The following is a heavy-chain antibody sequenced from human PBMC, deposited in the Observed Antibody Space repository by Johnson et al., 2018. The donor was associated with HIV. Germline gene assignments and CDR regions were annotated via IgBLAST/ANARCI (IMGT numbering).Heavy chain of an antibody. V-gene: IGHV3-13*01. CDR2: IGTAGDT. D-gene: IGHD3-3*01. CDR3: ARARPKRNYDFWSGYYRLDHDAFDI. Sequence: AQLVESGGGLVQPGGSLRLSCAASGFTFSSYDMHWVRQATGKGLEWVSAIGTAGDTYYQGSVKGRFTISRENAKNSLYLQMNSLRAGDTAVSYCARARPKRNYDFWSGYYRLDHDAFDIWGQGTMVTVSS. CDR1: GFTFSSYD. J-gene: IGHJ3*02.